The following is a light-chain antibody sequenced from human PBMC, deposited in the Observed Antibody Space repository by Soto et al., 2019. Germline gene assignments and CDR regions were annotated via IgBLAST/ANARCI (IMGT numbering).Light chain of an antibody. CDR1: QSFRGL. J-gene: IGKJ5*01. Sequence: EVVLTQSPVTLSLSPGERATLSCRASQSFRGLLAWYQQKPGQAPRLLIYDAYNRATGIPPRFSGSGSGTDFTLTISSLEPEDSAVYYCQQRPMWPITFGQGTRLAIK. CDR3: QQRPMWPIT. CDR2: DAY. V-gene: IGKV3-11*01.